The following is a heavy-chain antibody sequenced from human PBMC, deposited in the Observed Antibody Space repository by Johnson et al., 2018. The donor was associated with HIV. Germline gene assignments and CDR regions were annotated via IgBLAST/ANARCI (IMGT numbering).Heavy chain of an antibody. CDR2: ISSSGSTI. CDR3: ARDDDVKAFDI. D-gene: IGHD1-1*01. Sequence: VQLVESGGGVVQPGRSLRLSCAASGFTFSSYAMHWVRQAPGKGLEWVSYISSSGSTIYYADSVKGRFTISRDNAKNSLYLQMNSLRAEDTAVYYCARDDDVKAFDIWGQGTMVTVSS. V-gene: IGHV3-48*04. CDR1: GFTFSSYA. J-gene: IGHJ3*02.